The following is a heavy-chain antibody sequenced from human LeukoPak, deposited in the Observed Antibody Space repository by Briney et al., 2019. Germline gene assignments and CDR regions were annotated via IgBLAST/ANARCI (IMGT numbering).Heavy chain of an antibody. V-gene: IGHV3-21*01. CDR3: ARGLGTTVTNEYYYDSSGYYDGGLDY. J-gene: IGHJ4*02. CDR1: GFTFSSHT. CDR2: ISGRSTYI. D-gene: IGHD3-22*01. Sequence: GGSLRLSCSASGFTFSSHTMNGVRQAPGKGLEWVSSISGRSTYIFYADSVKGRFTISRDNAKNSLSLQTNSLRAEDTAVYYCARGLGTTVTNEYYYDSSGYYDGGLDYWGQGTLVTVSS.